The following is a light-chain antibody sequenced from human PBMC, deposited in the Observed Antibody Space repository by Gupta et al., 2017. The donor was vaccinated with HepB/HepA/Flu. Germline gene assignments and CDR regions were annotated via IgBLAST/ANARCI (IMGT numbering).Light chain of an antibody. CDR3: AAWDDSLSVV. CDR2: RNN. Sequence: QSVLTQPPSASGTPGQRVTCSGAGRSSNIGSHYEYWYQKLPGTAHKLLIYRNNQRPSGVPDRFSGSKSGTSASLAISGLRSEDEADYYCAAWDDSLSVVFGGGTKLTVL. J-gene: IGLJ2*01. V-gene: IGLV1-47*01. CDR1: SSNIGSHY.